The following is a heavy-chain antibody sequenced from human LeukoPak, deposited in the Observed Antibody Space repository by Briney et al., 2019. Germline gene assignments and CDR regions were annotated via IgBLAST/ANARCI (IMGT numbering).Heavy chain of an antibody. CDR2: VYTNGNT. CDR1: GDSMSNYF. J-gene: IGHJ5*01. CDR3: AREHRVYHGSGYYYDS. D-gene: IGHD3-22*01. Sequence: KPSETLSLTCTVSGDSMSNYFWGWIRQPAGKELEWIGRVYTNGNTDYNPSLRSRVTMSVDTSNNRFSLKVSSVTAADTAMYYCAREHRVYHGSGYYYDSWGQGTLVTVSS. V-gene: IGHV4-4*07.